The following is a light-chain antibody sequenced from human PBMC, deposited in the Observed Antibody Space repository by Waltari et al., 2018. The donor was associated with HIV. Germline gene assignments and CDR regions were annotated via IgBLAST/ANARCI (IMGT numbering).Light chain of an antibody. CDR2: GAA. Sequence: EIVMLQSPATLSVSPGESATLSCRASQSVSSTLAWYQQTPGQAPRLLIYGAATRSTGIPGRFSGSESGTELILTISSLQSEGCAFYYCQQYYKWPLTVGQVTRLEIK. CDR3: QQYYKWPLT. V-gene: IGKV3D-15*01. J-gene: IGKJ5*01. CDR1: QSVSST.